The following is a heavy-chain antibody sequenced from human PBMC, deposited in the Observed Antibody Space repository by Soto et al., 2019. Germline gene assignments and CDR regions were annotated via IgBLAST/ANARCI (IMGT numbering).Heavy chain of an antibody. CDR2: ISSSSSYI. V-gene: IGHV3-21*01. D-gene: IGHD2-2*01. CDR1: GFTFSSYS. J-gene: IGHJ6*02. Sequence: GGSLRLSCAASGFTFSSYSMNWVRQSPGKGLEWVSSISSSSSYIYYADSVKGRFTISRDNAKNSLYLQMNSLRAEDTAVYYCARSRYQLLSYYYYGMDVWGQGTTVTVSS. CDR3: ARSRYQLLSYYYYGMDV.